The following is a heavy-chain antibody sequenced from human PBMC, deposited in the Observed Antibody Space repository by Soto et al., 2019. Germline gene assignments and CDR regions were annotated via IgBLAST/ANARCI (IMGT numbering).Heavy chain of an antibody. V-gene: IGHV4-31*03. CDR3: ARAGSGRFGELFPVDY. D-gene: IGHD3-10*01. CDR1: GGSISSGGYY. Sequence: SETLSLTCTVSGGSISSGGYYWSWIRQHPGKGLEWIGYIYYSGSTYYNPSLKSRVTISVDTSKNQFSLKLSSVTAADTAVYYCARAGSGRFGELFPVDYWGQGTLVTVSS. J-gene: IGHJ4*02. CDR2: IYYSGST.